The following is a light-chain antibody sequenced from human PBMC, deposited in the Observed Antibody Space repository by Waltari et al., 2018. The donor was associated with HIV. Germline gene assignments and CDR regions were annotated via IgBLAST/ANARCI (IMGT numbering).Light chain of an antibody. CDR2: DVS. CDR1: SSDIDVYKY. J-gene: IGLJ1*01. V-gene: IGLV2-14*03. CDR3: SSYTTTSTLYV. Sequence: QSTLTQPASVSGSPGQSVTISCTGISSDIDVYKYFSWYQPHPGKAPKLLIYDVSNRPSGVSHRFSGSKSANTASLTISGLQAEDEADYYCSSYTTTSTLYVFGTGTKVTV.